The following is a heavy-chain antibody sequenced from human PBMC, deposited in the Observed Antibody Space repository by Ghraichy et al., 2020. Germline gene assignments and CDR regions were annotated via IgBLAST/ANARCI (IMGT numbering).Heavy chain of an antibody. J-gene: IGHJ4*02. CDR3: ARASGWVIDY. Sequence: GESLNISCAASGFTLSDYWMNWVRPAPGKGPELVAIIKQDGSEKHYVDSVKGRFTISRDNAKNSLHLQMNSLRVDDTAVYYCARASGWVIDYWVQGNLVTVSS. CDR1: GFTLSDYW. D-gene: IGHD2-21*01. CDR2: IKQDGSEK. V-gene: IGHV3-7*04.